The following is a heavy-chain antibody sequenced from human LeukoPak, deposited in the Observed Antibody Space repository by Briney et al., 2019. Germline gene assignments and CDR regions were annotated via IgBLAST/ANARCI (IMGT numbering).Heavy chain of an antibody. Sequence: ASVKVSCKASGYTFTGYYMHWVRQAPGQGLEWMGWINPNSGGTNYAQKFQGGVTMTRDTSISTAYMELSRLRSDDTAVYYCARLLSYYYYGTDVWGRGTTVTVSS. V-gene: IGHV1-2*02. CDR1: GYTFTGYY. J-gene: IGHJ6*02. CDR2: INPNSGGT. D-gene: IGHD2-15*01. CDR3: ARLLSYYYYGTDV.